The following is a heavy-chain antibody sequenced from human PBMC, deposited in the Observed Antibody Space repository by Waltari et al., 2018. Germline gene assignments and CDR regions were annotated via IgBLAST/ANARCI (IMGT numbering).Heavy chain of an antibody. CDR2: IYYSGST. CDR3: ARISSTSPRGGMDV. D-gene: IGHD2-2*01. V-gene: IGHV4-39*01. CDR1: GGSISSSSYY. J-gene: IGHJ6*02. Sequence: QLQLQESGPGLVKPSETLSLTCTVSGGSISSSSYYWGWIRQPPGKGLEWIGSIYYSGSTYYNPSLKSRVTISVDTSKNQFSLKLSSVTAADTAVYFCARISSTSPRGGMDVWGQGTTVTVSS.